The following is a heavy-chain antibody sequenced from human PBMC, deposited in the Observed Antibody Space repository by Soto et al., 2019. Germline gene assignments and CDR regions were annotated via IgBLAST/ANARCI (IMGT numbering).Heavy chain of an antibody. CDR2: VSGSGGST. Sequence: EVQLLESGGGLVQPGGSLRLSCAASGFTFSSYAMRWVRQAPGKGLEWVSAVSGSGGSTYYADSVKGRFTISRDNSKNTLYLQMNRLRDEDRAVYYCAKGPLAPTGYCSGGSCYDEGGDYWGQGTLVTVSS. CDR3: AKGPLAPTGYCSGGSCYDEGGDY. D-gene: IGHD2-15*01. CDR1: GFTFSSYA. J-gene: IGHJ4*02. V-gene: IGHV3-23*01.